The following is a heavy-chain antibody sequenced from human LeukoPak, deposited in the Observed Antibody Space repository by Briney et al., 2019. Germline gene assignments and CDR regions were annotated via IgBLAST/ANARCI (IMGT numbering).Heavy chain of an antibody. CDR2: ISGSGGNT. D-gene: IGHD3-3*01. CDR3: AKRFQRVEYYYGMYV. Sequence: GGSLRLSCAASGFTFSSYAMSWVRQAPGKGLEWVSGISGSGGNTYYADSVKGRFTISRDNSKNTLYLQMNSLRAEDTAVYYCAKRFQRVEYYYGMYVWGQGTTVTVSS. V-gene: IGHV3-23*01. CDR1: GFTFSSYA. J-gene: IGHJ6*02.